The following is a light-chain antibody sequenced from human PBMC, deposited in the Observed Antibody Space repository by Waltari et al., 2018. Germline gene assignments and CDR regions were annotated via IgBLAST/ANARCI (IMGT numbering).Light chain of an antibody. CDR1: QSISSY. V-gene: IGKV1-39*01. Sequence: DIQMTQSPSSLSASVGDRVTITCRASQSISSYLNWYQQKPGKAPKLLIYAASSLQSGGPSRVSGSGSGTDSTLTISSLQPEDFATDYCQQSYSTPRYTFGQGTKLEIK. CDR3: QQSYSTPRYT. CDR2: AAS. J-gene: IGKJ2*01.